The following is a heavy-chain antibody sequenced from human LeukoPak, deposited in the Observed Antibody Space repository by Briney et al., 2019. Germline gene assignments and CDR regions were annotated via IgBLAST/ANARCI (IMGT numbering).Heavy chain of an antibody. Sequence: GGSLRLSCAASGFTFDDYAMHWVRQAPGKGLEWVSGISWNSGSIGYADSVKGRFTISRDNAKNSLYLQMNSLRAEDTALYYCAKDILYYYGSGSYLDYWGQGTLVTVSS. V-gene: IGHV3-9*01. D-gene: IGHD3-10*01. CDR2: ISWNSGSI. CDR1: GFTFDDYA. CDR3: AKDILYYYGSGSYLDY. J-gene: IGHJ4*02.